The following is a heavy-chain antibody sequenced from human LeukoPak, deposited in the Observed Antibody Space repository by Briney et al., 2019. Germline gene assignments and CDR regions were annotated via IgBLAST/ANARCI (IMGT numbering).Heavy chain of an antibody. CDR1: GGIFSSYA. J-gene: IGHJ4*02. V-gene: IGHV1-69*13. CDR2: IIPVFGTA. D-gene: IGHD5-24*01. CDR3: VRGRRDGYNLRRYYFDY. Sequence: SVKVSCKASGGIFSSYAISWVRQAPGQGLEWMGGIIPVFGTADYAQTFQGRVTITADESTSTAYMEKSSLRSDDTAVYYCVRGRRDGYNLRRYYFDYWGQGTLVTVSS.